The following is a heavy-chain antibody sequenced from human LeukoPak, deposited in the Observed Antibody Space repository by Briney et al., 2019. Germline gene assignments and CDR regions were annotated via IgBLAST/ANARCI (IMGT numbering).Heavy chain of an antibody. CDR2: INHSGGT. J-gene: IGHJ5*02. D-gene: IGHD4-23*01. V-gene: IGHV4-34*01. CDR3: ASATVVLTGVAGFDP. Sequence: SETLSLTCAVYGGSFSGYYWSWIRQPPGKGLEWIGEINHSGGTNYNPSLKSRVTISVDTSKNQFSLKLSSVTAADTAVYYCASATVVLTGVAGFDPWGQGTLVTVSS. CDR1: GGSFSGYY.